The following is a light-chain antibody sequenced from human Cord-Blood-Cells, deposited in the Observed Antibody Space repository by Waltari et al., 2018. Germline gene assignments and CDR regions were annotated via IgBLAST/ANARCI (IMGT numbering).Light chain of an antibody. J-gene: IGKJ3*01. CDR1: QSVSSY. Sequence: EIVLTQSPATLSLSPGERATLSCRASQSVSSYLAWYQQKPGQAPRLLIYYSSNRATGIPARFSGSGSGTDFTLTISSLGPEDFAVYYCQQRSNWPPGGTFGPGTKVDIK. V-gene: IGKV3-11*01. CDR3: QQRSNWPPGGT. CDR2: YSS.